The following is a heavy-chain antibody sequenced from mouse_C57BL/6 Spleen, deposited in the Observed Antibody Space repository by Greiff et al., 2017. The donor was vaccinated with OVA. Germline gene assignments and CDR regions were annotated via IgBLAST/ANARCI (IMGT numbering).Heavy chain of an antibody. CDR1: GFTFSDYG. J-gene: IGHJ1*03. V-gene: IGHV5-17*01. CDR3: ARKDYYGSSSHFDV. Sequence: EVQLQESGGGLVKPGGSLKLSCAASGFTFSDYGMHWVRQAPEKGLEWVAYISSGSSTIYYADTVKGRFTISSDNAKNTLFLQMTSLRSEDTAMYYCARKDYYGSSSHFDVWGTGTTVTVSS. CDR2: ISSGSSTI. D-gene: IGHD1-1*01.